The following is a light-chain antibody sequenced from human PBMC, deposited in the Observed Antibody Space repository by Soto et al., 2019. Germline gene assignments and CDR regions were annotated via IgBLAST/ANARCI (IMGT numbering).Light chain of an antibody. CDR2: GAS. CDR1: QSVSH. V-gene: IGKV3-20*01. J-gene: IGKJ2*01. Sequence: EIVLTQSPGTLSLSPGERASLSCRANQSVSHLAWYQKKPDQAPRLLIYGASIRATGIPERFSGSGSETDFTLTISRLEPEDFGVYYCQQYGSSPHMYTFGQGTKLEIK. CDR3: QQYGSSPHMYT.